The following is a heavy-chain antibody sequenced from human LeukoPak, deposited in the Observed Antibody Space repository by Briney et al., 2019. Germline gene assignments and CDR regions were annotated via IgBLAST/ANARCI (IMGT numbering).Heavy chain of an antibody. CDR3: ARRGSTSMLVASFDF. CDR1: GCSISSGDYY. J-gene: IGHJ4*02. CDR2: IAYSEST. D-gene: IGHD3-16*01. Sequence: PSETLSLTCTASGCSISSGDYYWGWIRQPPGKGLEWSGSIAYSESTYYNPSLKSRVTMSVDASKNQFSLKMSSVTVADTATYYCARRGSTSMLVASFDFWGQGTLVTVSS. V-gene: IGHV4-39*01.